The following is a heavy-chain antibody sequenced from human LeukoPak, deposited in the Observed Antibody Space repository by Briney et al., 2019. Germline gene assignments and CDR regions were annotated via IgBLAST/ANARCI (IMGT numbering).Heavy chain of an antibody. D-gene: IGHD6-19*01. J-gene: IGHJ4*02. Sequence: GASVKVSCKASGGTFSSYAISWVRQAPGQGLEWMGGIIPIFGTANYAQKFQGRVTITADESTSTAYMKLSSLRSEDTAVYYCARKETDGSGSVDYWGQGTLVTVSS. CDR3: ARKETDGSGSVDY. CDR1: GGTFSSYA. V-gene: IGHV1-69*13. CDR2: IIPIFGTA.